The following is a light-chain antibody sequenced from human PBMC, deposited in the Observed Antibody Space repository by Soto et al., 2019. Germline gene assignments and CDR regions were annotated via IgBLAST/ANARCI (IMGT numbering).Light chain of an antibody. CDR2: STN. V-gene: IGLV8-61*01. CDR1: SGSVLTSYY. J-gene: IGLJ2*01. Sequence: TVVSQEPSFSVSPGGTVTLTCGLTSGSVLTSYYPSWYQQTPGQAPRTLIYSTNIRSSGVPDRFSGSILGTKAALTITGAQADDESDYYCALYVGSGTVVFGGGTKVTVL. CDR3: ALYVGSGTVV.